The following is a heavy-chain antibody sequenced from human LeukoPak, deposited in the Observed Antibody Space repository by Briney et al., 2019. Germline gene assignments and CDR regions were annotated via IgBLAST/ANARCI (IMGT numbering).Heavy chain of an antibody. J-gene: IGHJ4*02. D-gene: IGHD6-13*01. CDR1: GYTFTGYY. CDR3: ARVGIAAAGSDY. Sequence: EASVTVSCKASGYTFTGYYMHWVRQAPGQGLEWMGWISAYNGNTNYAQKLQGRVTMTTDTSTSTAYMELRSLRSDDTAVYYCARVGIAAAGSDYWGQGTLVTVSS. CDR2: ISAYNGNT. V-gene: IGHV1-18*04.